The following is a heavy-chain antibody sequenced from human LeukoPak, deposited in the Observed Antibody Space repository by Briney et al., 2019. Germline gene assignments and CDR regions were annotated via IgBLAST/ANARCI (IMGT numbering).Heavy chain of an antibody. V-gene: IGHV3-30*02. CDR1: AFSLSAYN. CDR3: AKDRYFSSYGSGRGAFDI. Sequence: GGSLRLSCAASAFSLSAYNMSWVRQAPGKGLEWVAFIRYDGSNKYYADSVKGRFTISRDNSKNTLYLQMNSLRAEDTAVYYCAKDRYFSSYGSGRGAFDIWGQGTMVTVSS. CDR2: IRYDGSNK. J-gene: IGHJ3*02. D-gene: IGHD3-10*01.